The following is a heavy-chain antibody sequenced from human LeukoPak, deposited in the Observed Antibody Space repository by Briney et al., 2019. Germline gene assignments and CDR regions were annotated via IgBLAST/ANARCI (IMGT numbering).Heavy chain of an antibody. D-gene: IGHD1-26*01. V-gene: IGHV5-51*01. Sequence: GESLKISCKGSGYRFTSYWIAWVRQMPGKGLEWTGIIYPDDSDTRYSPSFQGQVTISADKSISTAYLQWSSLKASDTAMYYCAKSGTYPGFVDYWGQGTLVTVSS. J-gene: IGHJ4*02. CDR2: IYPDDSDT. CDR3: AKSGTYPGFVDY. CDR1: GYRFTSYW.